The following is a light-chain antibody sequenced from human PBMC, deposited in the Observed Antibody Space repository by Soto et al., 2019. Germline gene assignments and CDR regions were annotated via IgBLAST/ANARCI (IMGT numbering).Light chain of an antibody. CDR2: DAS. J-gene: IGKJ2*01. Sequence: EIVLTQSPATLSLSPGERATLSCRASQNVSSYLAWYQQKPGQAPRLLIYDASNRATGIPARFSGSGSGTDFTLTISSLEPEDFAVNYCQQRSNWPPAFGQGTKLEIK. CDR3: QQRSNWPPA. CDR1: QNVSSY. V-gene: IGKV3-11*01.